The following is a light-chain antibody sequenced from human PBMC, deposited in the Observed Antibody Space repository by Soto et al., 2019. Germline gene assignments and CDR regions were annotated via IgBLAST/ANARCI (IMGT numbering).Light chain of an antibody. CDR3: KSYDSSLSGSQV. V-gene: IGLV1-40*01. J-gene: IGLJ1*01. Sequence: QSVLTQPPSVSGAPGQRVTISCTGSSSNIGAGYYVHWYQQLPGTAPKLLIYGNSNRTSGVPDRFSGYKSGTSASLAITGLQAEDEAGYYCKSYDSSLSGSQVFGTGTKLTVL. CDR2: GNS. CDR1: SSNIGAGYY.